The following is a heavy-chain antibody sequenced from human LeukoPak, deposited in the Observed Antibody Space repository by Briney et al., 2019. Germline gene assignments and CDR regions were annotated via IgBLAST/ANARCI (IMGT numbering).Heavy chain of an antibody. CDR3: ARQLSNYGDYVGAFDS. V-gene: IGHV4-30-4*01. CDR2: YYYSGST. CDR1: GGSLISDDYY. J-gene: IGHJ4*02. Sequence: SQTLSLTCTVSGGSLISDDYYCCWMRHPPGKGLEWVGNYYYSGSTYYNPSLESRVTISIDTSKIHFSLRLSSVTAADTAVYYCARQLSNYGDYVGAFDSWCQGTLVTVSS. D-gene: IGHD4-17*01.